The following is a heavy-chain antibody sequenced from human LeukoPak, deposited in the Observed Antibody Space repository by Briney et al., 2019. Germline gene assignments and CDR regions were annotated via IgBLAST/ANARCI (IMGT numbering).Heavy chain of an antibody. J-gene: IGHJ4*02. CDR3: ARTITMARGANSPHFDY. CDR1: GFTFCSYA. CDR2: ISYDGSYK. D-gene: IGHD3-10*01. Sequence: GRSLRLSCAASGFTFCSYAMDGVRQARGKGLEGVAVISYDGSYKYYADSGKGRFTISRDNPKNTLNLQMNSQRAEDTAVYYCARTITMARGANSPHFDYWGQGTLVTVSS. V-gene: IGHV3-30-3*01.